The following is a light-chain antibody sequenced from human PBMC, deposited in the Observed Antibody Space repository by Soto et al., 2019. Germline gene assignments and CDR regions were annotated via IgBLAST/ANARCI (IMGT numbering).Light chain of an antibody. CDR3: QHRSNLLWR. Sequence: EIVLTQSPATLSLSPGERATLSCRASQSVSNFFAWYQHKPGQAPRLLMYDTSNRATGVPARFSASGSGTDSTYTISDLEPEDFAVYFFQHRSNLLWRLGHETKVEV. V-gene: IGKV3-11*01. CDR2: DTS. J-gene: IGKJ1*01. CDR1: QSVSNF.